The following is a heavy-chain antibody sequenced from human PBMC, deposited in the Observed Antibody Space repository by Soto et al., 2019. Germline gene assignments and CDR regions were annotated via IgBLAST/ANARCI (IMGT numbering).Heavy chain of an antibody. CDR3: ASSGRNYDILTGSGYYYGMDV. V-gene: IGHV3-48*02. Sequence: PGGSLRLSCAASGFTFSSYSMNWVRQAPGKGPEWVSYISSSSTIYYADSVKGRFTISRDNAKNSLYLQMNSLRDEDTAVYYCASSGRNYDILTGSGYYYGMDVWGQGTTVTVSS. J-gene: IGHJ6*02. D-gene: IGHD3-9*01. CDR2: ISSSSTI. CDR1: GFTFSSYS.